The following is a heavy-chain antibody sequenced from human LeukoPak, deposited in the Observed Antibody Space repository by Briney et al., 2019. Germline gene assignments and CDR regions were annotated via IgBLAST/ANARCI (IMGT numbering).Heavy chain of an antibody. D-gene: IGHD3-10*01. V-gene: IGHV3-30*03. J-gene: IGHJ4*02. CDR2: ISYDGSNK. CDR1: GFTFSSYG. Sequence: GGSLRLSCAASGFTFSSYGIHWVRQAPGKGLEWVAYISYDGSNKYYADSVKGRLTISRDNAENTLYLEMNSLRAEDTAVYYCTRGLWGINYWGQGTLVTVSS. CDR3: TRGLWGINY.